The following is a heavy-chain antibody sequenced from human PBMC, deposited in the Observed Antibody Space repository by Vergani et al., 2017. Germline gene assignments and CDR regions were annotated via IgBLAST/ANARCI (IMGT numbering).Heavy chain of an antibody. CDR1: GYSFTSYW. CDR2: IYPGDSDT. Sequence: EVQLVQSGAEVKKPGESLKISCKGSGYSFTSYWIGWVRQMPGKGLEWMGIIYPGDSDTRYSPSFQGQVTISADKSISTAYQQWSSLKASDTAMYYCARLGVAYGYNYERDYNFDYWGQGTLVTVSS. D-gene: IGHD5-24*01. V-gene: IGHV5-51*03. J-gene: IGHJ4*02. CDR3: ARLGVAYGYNYERDYNFDY.